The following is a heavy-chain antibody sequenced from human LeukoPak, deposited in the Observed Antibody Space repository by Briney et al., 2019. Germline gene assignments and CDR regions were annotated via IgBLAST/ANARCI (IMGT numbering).Heavy chain of an antibody. Sequence: GGSLRLSCAASGFTFSSYWMSWVRQAPGKGLEWVANIKQDGCEKYYVDSVKGRFTISRDNAKNSLYLQMNSLRAEDTAVYYCARDPIRYYYYMDVWGKGTTVTVSS. V-gene: IGHV3-7*01. CDR3: ARDPIRYYYYMDV. CDR2: IKQDGCEK. J-gene: IGHJ6*03. CDR1: GFTFSSYW.